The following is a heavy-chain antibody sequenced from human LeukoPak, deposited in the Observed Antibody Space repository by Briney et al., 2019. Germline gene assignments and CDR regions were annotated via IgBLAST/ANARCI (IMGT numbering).Heavy chain of an antibody. Sequence: GGSLRLSCAASGFTFSSYAMHWVRQAPGKGLEWVAVISYDGSNKYYADSVKGRFTISRDNSKNTLYLQMNSLRAEDTAVYYCARVGTYRCCSGGSCFTGDFDYWGQGTLVTVSS. CDR2: ISYDGSNK. J-gene: IGHJ4*02. V-gene: IGHV3-30*04. D-gene: IGHD2-15*01. CDR1: GFTFSSYA. CDR3: ARVGTYRCCSGGSCFTGDFDY.